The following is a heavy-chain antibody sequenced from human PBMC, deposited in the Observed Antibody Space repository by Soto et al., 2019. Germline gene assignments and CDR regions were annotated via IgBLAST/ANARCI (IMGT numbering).Heavy chain of an antibody. V-gene: IGHV4-30-4*01. CDR3: ARGIWTVTTLDAFDI. CDR1: GGSISSGDYY. Sequence: QVQLQESGPGLVKPSQTLSLTFTVSGGSISSGDYYWSWIRQPPGKGLEWIGYIYYSGSTYYNPSLKSRVTISVDTSKNQFSLKLSSVTAADTAVYYCARGIWTVTTLDAFDIWGQGTMVTVSS. CDR2: IYYSGST. J-gene: IGHJ3*02. D-gene: IGHD4-17*01.